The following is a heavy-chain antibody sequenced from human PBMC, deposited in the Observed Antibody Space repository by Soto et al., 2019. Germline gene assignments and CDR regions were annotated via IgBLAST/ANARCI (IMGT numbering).Heavy chain of an antibody. V-gene: IGHV4-34*01. Sequence: SETLSLTCAVYGGSFSGYYWSWIRQPPGKGLEWIGEINHSGSTNYNPSLKGRVTISVDTSKNQFSLKLSSVTAADTAVYYCARGYLRGYSPRLGFDPWGQGTQVTVS. J-gene: IGHJ5*02. CDR3: ARGYLRGYSPRLGFDP. CDR2: INHSGST. CDR1: GGSFSGYY. D-gene: IGHD5-18*01.